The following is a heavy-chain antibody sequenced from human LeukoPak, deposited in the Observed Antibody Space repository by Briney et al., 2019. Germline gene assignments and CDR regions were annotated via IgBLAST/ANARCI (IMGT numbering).Heavy chain of an antibody. CDR3: ARWGEWELPRGHMDV. CDR2: IYRSGST. Sequence: RPSETLSLTCAVSGYSISSGYYWGWIRQPPGKGLEWMGSIYRSGSTYYNPSLKSRVTISVATSKNQFSLKLSSVTAADTAVYYCARWGEWELPRGHMDVWGKGTTVTVSS. D-gene: IGHD1-26*01. CDR1: GYSISSGYY. V-gene: IGHV4-38-2*01. J-gene: IGHJ6*03.